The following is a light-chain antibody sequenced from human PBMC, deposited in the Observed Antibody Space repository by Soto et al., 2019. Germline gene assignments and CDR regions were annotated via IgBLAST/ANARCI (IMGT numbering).Light chain of an antibody. CDR3: SSYTSSSTLV. Sequence: QSALTQPASVSGSPGQSITISCTGTSSDVGGYNYVSWYQQHPGKAPKLIIYDVSNRPSGVSNRFSGSKSGNTASLTISGLHAEDEADYYCSSYTSSSTLVFGGGTKLTVL. J-gene: IGLJ2*01. CDR1: SSDVGGYNY. CDR2: DVS. V-gene: IGLV2-14*03.